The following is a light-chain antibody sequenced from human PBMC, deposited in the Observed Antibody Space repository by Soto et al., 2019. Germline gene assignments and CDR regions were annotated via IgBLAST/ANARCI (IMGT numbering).Light chain of an antibody. V-gene: IGKV3-20*01. CDR2: DAS. Sequence: EIVLTQSPGTLSLSPGERATLSCRASQSVSSNLAWYQQKPGQAPRLLIYDASNRATGIPARFSGSGSGTDFTLTISRLEPEDFAVYYCQQYGSSSYTFGQGTKVDI. J-gene: IGKJ2*01. CDR3: QQYGSSSYT. CDR1: QSVSSN.